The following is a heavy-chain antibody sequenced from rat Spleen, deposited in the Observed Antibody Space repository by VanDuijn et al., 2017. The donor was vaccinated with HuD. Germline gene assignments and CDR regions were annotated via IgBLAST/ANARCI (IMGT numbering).Heavy chain of an antibody. D-gene: IGHD1-11*01. CDR2: ISYDGSST. V-gene: IGHV5-29*01. Sequence: EVQLVETGGGLVQPGKSLKLSCVASGFTFSRYWMYWVRQAPTKGLEWVATISYDGSSTYYRDSVKGRFTISRDNAKSTLYLQMDSLRSEDTATYYCARRGGYSGDYFDYWGQGVMVTVSS. CDR1: GFTFSRYW. J-gene: IGHJ2*01. CDR3: ARRGGYSGDYFDY.